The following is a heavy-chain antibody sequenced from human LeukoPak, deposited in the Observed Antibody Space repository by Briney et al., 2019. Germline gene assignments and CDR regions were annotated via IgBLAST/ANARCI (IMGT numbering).Heavy chain of an antibody. J-gene: IGHJ4*02. V-gene: IGHV4-30-4*08. Sequence: PSETLSLTCSVSGDSISSGDYYWSWIRQPPGKGLEWIGYIHYSGSTYYRPSLKSRVSMSVDTSKNQFSLKLSSVTAADTAVYYCAREGGDYYDISTDFDYWGQGTLVTVSS. D-gene: IGHD3-22*01. CDR1: GDSISSGDYY. CDR2: IHYSGST. CDR3: AREGGDYYDISTDFDY.